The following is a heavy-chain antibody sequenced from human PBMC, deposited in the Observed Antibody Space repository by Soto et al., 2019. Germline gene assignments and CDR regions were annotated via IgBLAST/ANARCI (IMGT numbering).Heavy chain of an antibody. Sequence: QVQLVQSGAEVKKPGASVKVSCKASGYTFTSYGISWVRQAPGQGLEWMGWISAHNGNTKNAQKLQGRVTMTTDTSTSTDYVELRSLRSDATAVYYCARELSYGLCDYWGQGTLVTVSS. CDR2: ISAHNGNT. V-gene: IGHV1-18*01. CDR3: ARELSYGLCDY. CDR1: GYTFTSYG. D-gene: IGHD5-18*01. J-gene: IGHJ4*02.